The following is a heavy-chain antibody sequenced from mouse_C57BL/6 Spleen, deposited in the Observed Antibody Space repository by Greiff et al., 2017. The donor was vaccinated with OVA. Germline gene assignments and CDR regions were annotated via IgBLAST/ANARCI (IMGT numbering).Heavy chain of an antibody. J-gene: IGHJ3*01. Sequence: QVQLQQPGAELVKPGASVKLSCKASGYTFTSYWMQWVKQRPGQGLEWIGEIDPSDSYTNYNQKFKGKATLTVDTSSSTAYMQLSSLTSVDSAVYYCARGGQPLFAYWGQGTLVTVSA. CDR2: IDPSDSYT. CDR3: ARGGQPLFAY. V-gene: IGHV1-50*01. CDR1: GYTFTSYW. D-gene: IGHD3-3*01.